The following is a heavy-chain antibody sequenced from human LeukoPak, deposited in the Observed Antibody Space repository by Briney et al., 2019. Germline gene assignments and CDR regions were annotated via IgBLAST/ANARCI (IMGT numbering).Heavy chain of an antibody. CDR1: GYTFTGYY. D-gene: IGHD4-23*01. J-gene: IGHJ5*02. Sequence: ASVKVSCKASGYTFTGYYMHWVRQAPGQGLEWMGYIHPNSGGTTYVQKFQGRVTMTRDTSISTAYMEVSRLTSDDTAVYYCARMSVGWFDPWGQGTLVTVSS. CDR3: ARMSVGWFDP. CDR2: IHPNSGGT. V-gene: IGHV1-2*02.